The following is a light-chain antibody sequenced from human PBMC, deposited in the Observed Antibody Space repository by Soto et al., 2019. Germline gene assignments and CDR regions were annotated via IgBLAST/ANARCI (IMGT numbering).Light chain of an antibody. CDR3: QQRASWPPFT. CDR1: QDISNF. Sequence: EIVLAQSPATLSLSPGERATLSCRASQDISNFLAWYQQRPGQAPRLLIYDASNRATGIPARFSGSGSGTDFTLTIVGLEPEDFAIYYCQQRASWPPFTFGQGTKLKV. CDR2: DAS. J-gene: IGKJ2*01. V-gene: IGKV3-11*01.